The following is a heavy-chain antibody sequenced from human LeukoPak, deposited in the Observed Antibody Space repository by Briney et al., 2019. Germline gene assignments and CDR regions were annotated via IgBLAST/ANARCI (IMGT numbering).Heavy chain of an antibody. CDR3: AIRSSRWYFHY. V-gene: IGHV3-11*01. Sequence: GGSLRLSCAASGFNLSDYYMSWIRQAPGKGLEWVSYISSGGRTIYYADSVKGRFTISRDNAKNSLYLQMNSLRAEDTAVYYCAIRSSRWYFHYWGQGTLVIVSS. CDR1: GFNLSDYY. CDR2: ISSGGRTI. D-gene: IGHD2-2*01. J-gene: IGHJ4*02.